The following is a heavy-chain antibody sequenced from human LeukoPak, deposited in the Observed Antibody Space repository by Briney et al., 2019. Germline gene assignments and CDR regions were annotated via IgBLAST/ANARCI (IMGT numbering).Heavy chain of an antibody. Sequence: SETLSLTCTVSGGSISSSSYYWGWIRQPPGKGLEWIGSIYYSGSTYYNPSLKSRVTISVDTSKNQFSLKLSSVTAADTAVYYCARNPGNYYGSGSLDPWGQGTLVTVSS. CDR1: GGSISSSSYY. CDR3: ARNPGNYYGSGSLDP. J-gene: IGHJ5*02. CDR2: IYYSGST. V-gene: IGHV4-39*07. D-gene: IGHD3-10*01.